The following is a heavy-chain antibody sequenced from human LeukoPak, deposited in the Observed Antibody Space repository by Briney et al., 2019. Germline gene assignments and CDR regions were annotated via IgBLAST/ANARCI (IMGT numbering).Heavy chain of an antibody. CDR3: AKVRPGYYYMDV. CDR1: GFTFSSYW. D-gene: IGHD7-27*01. CDR2: INIDGSGT. Sequence: GGSLRLSCAASGFTFSSYWMHCVRQAPGKGLVWVSRINIDGSGTSYADSVKGRFTISRDNAKNTLYLQMNSLRAEDTAVYYCAKVRPGYYYMDVWGKGTTVTVSS. V-gene: IGHV3-74*01. J-gene: IGHJ6*03.